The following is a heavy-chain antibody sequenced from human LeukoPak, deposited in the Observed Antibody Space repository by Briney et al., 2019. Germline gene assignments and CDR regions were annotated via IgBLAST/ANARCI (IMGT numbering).Heavy chain of an antibody. CDR1: GGSISSYY. J-gene: IGHJ4*02. CDR2: IYYGGST. V-gene: IGHV4-59*01. Sequence: SETLSLTCTVSGGSISSYYWSWIRQPPGKGLEWIGYIYYGGSTNYNPSLKSRVTISVDTSKNQFSLKLSSVTAADTAVYYCASSSGWYFDYWGLGTLVTVSS. CDR3: ASSSGWYFDY. D-gene: IGHD6-19*01.